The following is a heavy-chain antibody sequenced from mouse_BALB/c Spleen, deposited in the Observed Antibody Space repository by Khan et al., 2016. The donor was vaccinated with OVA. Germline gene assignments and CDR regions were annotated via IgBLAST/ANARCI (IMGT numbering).Heavy chain of an antibody. J-gene: IGHJ3*01. D-gene: IGHD2-2*01. V-gene: IGHV1-31*01. CDR1: GYSFTSYY. Sequence: EVQLQESGPELMKPGASVKISCKASGYSFTSYYIHWLIESHGTSHEWSGDIDPFSGATTYNQKFKGKATLTVDTSSNTAYIHLRNLTSEDSAVYYCTRHGYVAWFTYWGQGTLVTVSA. CDR2: IDPFSGAT. CDR3: TRHGYVAWFTY.